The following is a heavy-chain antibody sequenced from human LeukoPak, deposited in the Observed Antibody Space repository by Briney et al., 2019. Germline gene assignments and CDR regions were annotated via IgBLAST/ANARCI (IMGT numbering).Heavy chain of an antibody. CDR3: ARDVYYDFWSGYYHPYGMDV. CDR2: IYHSGST. D-gene: IGHD3-3*01. J-gene: IGHJ6*02. Sequence: NPSGTLSLTCAVSGGSISSSNWWSWVRPPPGKGLEWIGEIYHSGSTNYNPSLKSRVTISVDKSKNQLSLKLSSVTAADTAVYYCARDVYYDFWSGYYHPYGMDVWGQGTTVTVSS. CDR1: GGSISSSNW. V-gene: IGHV4-4*02.